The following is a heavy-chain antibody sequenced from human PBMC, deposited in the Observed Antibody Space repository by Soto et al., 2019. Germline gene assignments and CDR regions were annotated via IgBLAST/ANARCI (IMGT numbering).Heavy chain of an antibody. D-gene: IGHD3-22*01. Sequence: AETLSLTCAVYGGSFSAYYWSWIRQPPGKGLEWIGEINHSGGTSYNPSLKSRVTISVDTSKSQFSLKLTSVTAADRAVYYCARGSVDTVDSSGFYEYCGQGTPVTVSS. CDR2: INHSGGT. J-gene: IGHJ4*02. CDR3: ARGSVDTVDSSGFYEY. CDR1: GGSFSAYY. V-gene: IGHV4-34*01.